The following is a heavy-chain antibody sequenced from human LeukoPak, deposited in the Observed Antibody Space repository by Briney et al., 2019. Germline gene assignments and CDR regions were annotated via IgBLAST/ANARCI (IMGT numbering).Heavy chain of an antibody. Sequence: SETLSLTCTVSGGSISSGSYYWSWIRQPAGKGLEWIGRIYTSGSTNYNPSLKSRVTISVDTSKNQFSLKLSSVTAADTAVYYCASSSPKRQYYYYYMDVWGKGTTVTVSS. D-gene: IGHD6-6*01. CDR1: GGSISSGSYY. CDR3: ASSSPKRQYYYYYMDV. V-gene: IGHV4-61*02. J-gene: IGHJ6*03. CDR2: IYTSGST.